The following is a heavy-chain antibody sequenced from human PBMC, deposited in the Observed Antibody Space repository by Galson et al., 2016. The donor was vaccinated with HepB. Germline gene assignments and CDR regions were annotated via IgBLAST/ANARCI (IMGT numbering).Heavy chain of an antibody. V-gene: IGHV6-1*01. CDR2: TYYRSKWYN. D-gene: IGHD6-19*01. J-gene: IGHJ6*02. CDR1: GDSVSSNFAA. CDR3: ARDTPWLAGGYYYYVMDV. Sequence: CAISGDSVSSNFAAWNWIRQSPSRGLEWLGQTYYRSKWYNDYAVSVKSRITINPDTSKSQFSLQLNSVTPEDTAVYYCARDTPWLAGGYYYYVMDVWGQGTTVTVS.